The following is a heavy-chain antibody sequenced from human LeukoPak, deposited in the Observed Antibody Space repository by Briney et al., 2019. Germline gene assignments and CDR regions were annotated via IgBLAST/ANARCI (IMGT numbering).Heavy chain of an antibody. V-gene: IGHV3-33*01. CDR2: IWYDGSNK. J-gene: IGHJ5*02. CDR1: GFIFRSFG. CDR3: ARDRGGTMVRGVIIPFNWFDP. D-gene: IGHD3-10*01. Sequence: GPLRLSCAASGFIFRSFGLPWVRQAPGKGLGWVAAIWYDGSNKYYADSVKGRFTISRDNSKNTLYLQMNSLRAEDTAVYYCARDRGGTMVRGVIIPFNWFDPWGQGTLVTVSS.